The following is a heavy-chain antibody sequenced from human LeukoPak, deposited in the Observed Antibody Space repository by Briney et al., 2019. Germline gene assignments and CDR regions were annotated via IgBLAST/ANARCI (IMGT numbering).Heavy chain of an antibody. J-gene: IGHJ4*02. D-gene: IGHD3-10*01. CDR1: GGSFSGYY. Sequence: SETLSLTCAVYGGSFSGYYWSWIRQPPGKGLEWIGEINHSGSTNYNPSLKSRVTISVDTSKNQFSLKLSSVTAADTAVYYCARPRRYYYGSGSYYDYWGQGTLVTVSS. V-gene: IGHV4-34*01. CDR3: ARPRRYYYGSGSYYDY. CDR2: INHSGST.